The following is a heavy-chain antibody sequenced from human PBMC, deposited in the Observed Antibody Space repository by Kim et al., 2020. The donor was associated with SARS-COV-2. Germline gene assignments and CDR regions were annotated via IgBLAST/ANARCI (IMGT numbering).Heavy chain of an antibody. J-gene: IGHJ3*02. Sequence: YYNPSLKSRVTISVDTSKNQFSLKLSSVTAADTAVYYCARHGAMSDAFDIWGQGTMVTVSS. D-gene: IGHD1-26*01. CDR3: ARHGAMSDAFDI. V-gene: IGHV4-39*01.